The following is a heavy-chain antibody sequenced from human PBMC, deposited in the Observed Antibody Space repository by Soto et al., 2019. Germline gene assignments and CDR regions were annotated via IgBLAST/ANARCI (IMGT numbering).Heavy chain of an antibody. CDR3: ARDYSAAARPGDFDY. Sequence: GGSLRLSCAASGFTFSSYSMNWVRQAPGKGLEWVSSISSSSSYIYYADSVKGRFTISRDNAKNSLYLQMNSLRAEDTAVYSCARDYSAAARPGDFDYRYQGPLVTLSS. CDR1: GFTFSSYS. V-gene: IGHV3-21*01. D-gene: IGHD6-6*01. CDR2: ISSSSSYI. J-gene: IGHJ4*02.